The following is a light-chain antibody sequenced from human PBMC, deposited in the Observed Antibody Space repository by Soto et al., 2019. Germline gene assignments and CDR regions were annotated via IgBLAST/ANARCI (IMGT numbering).Light chain of an antibody. CDR1: QSVNSNY. J-gene: IGKJ1*01. CDR2: GAS. Sequence: EIVLTQSPGTLSLSPGERATLSCRASQSVNSNYLAWYRRKPGQAPSLLIYGASTRATGIPGRFSGSGSGTHFTLTITRLEPEDFAVYYCQQYGSSPPTFGQGTKLEIK. V-gene: IGKV3-20*01. CDR3: QQYGSSPPT.